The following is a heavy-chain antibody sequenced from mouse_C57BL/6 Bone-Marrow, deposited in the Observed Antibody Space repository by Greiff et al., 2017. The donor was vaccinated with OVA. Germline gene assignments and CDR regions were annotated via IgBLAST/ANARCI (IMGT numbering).Heavy chain of an antibody. CDR3: AREGAYPYYFDY. CDR2: INPGSGGT. J-gene: IGHJ2*01. CDR1: GYAFTNYL. D-gene: IGHD2-10*01. Sequence: QVQLQQPGAELVRPGTSVKVSCKASGYAFTNYLIEWVKQRPGQGLEWIGVINPGSGGTNYNEKFKGKATLTADKSSSTAYMQLSSLTSEDSAVYFCAREGAYPYYFDYWGQGTTLTVSS. V-gene: IGHV1-54*01.